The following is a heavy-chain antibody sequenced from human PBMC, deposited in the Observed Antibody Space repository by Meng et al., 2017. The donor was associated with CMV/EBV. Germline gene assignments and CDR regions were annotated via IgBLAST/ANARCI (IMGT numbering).Heavy chain of an antibody. D-gene: IGHD3-3*01. CDR3: AREGTFGDFWSGYYSYYGMDV. CDR2: IIPIFGTA. V-gene: IGHV1-69*05. Sequence: SVKVSCKASGGTFSSYAISWVRQAPGQGLEWVGGIIPIFGTANYAQKFQGRVTITTDESTSTAYMELSSLRSEDTAVYYCAREGTFGDFWSGYYSYYGMDVWGQGTTVTVSS. J-gene: IGHJ6*02. CDR1: GGTFSSYA.